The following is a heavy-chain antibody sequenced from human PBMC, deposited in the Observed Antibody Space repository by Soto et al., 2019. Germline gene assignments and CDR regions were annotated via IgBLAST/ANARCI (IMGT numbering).Heavy chain of an antibody. CDR1: GYTFTSYG. J-gene: IGHJ4*02. CDR3: ARDLGFPPTFDGYSYGYVGY. V-gene: IGHV1-18*01. D-gene: IGHD5-18*01. Sequence: ASVKVSCKASGYTFTSYGISWVRQAPGQGLEWMGWISPYNGNANYAQKLQGRVTMTADASTSTAYMELSSLRSEDTAVYYCARDLGFPPTFDGYSYGYVGYWGQG. CDR2: ISPYNGNA.